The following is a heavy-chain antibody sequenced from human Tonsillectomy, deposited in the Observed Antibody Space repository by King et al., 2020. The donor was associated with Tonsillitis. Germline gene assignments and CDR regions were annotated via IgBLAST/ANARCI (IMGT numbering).Heavy chain of an antibody. J-gene: IGHJ4*02. CDR3: ARDMGSSWYYFDY. CDR2: IKEDGSEK. Sequence: VQLVQSGGGLVQPGGSLRLSCAASEFTFNIYSMSWVRQAPGKGLEWVANIKEDGSEKYYVDSVKGRFIISRDNAKNSLYLQMNSLRAEDTAVDYCARDMGSSWYYFDYWGQGTLVTVSS. CDR1: EFTFNIYS. D-gene: IGHD6-13*01. V-gene: IGHV3-7*03.